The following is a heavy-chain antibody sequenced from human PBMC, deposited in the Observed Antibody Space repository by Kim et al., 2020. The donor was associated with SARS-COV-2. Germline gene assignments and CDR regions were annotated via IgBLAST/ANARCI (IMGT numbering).Heavy chain of an antibody. CDR3: ARGLLFIY. Sequence: GRPYYPPSLKSRVTISVDTSKTQFSLKLSSVTAADTAVYYCARGLLFIYWGQGTLVTVSS. J-gene: IGHJ4*02. CDR2: GRP. V-gene: IGHV4-31*02. D-gene: IGHD3-10*01.